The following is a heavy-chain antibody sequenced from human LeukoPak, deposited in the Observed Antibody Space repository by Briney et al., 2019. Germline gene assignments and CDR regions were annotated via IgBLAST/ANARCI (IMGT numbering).Heavy chain of an antibody. CDR1: GFTFSNHY. CDR2: IKPDGSEK. D-gene: IGHD3-10*01. J-gene: IGHJ4*02. CDR3: LAAGGY. Sequence: PGGSLRLSCAGSGFTFSNHYMNWVRQAPGKGLEWVANIKPDGSEKYYVDSVKGRFTISRDNAKNSLYLQMNSLRAEDTAVYYCLAAGGYWGQGTLVTVSS. V-gene: IGHV3-7*01.